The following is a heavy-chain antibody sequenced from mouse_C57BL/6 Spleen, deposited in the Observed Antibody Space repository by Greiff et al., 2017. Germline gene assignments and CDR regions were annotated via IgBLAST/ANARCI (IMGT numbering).Heavy chain of an antibody. CDR1: GFNIKDYY. CDR3: ASYYSNYEGFYYYAMDY. V-gene: IGHV14-2*01. Sequence: VQLKQSGAELVKPGASVKLSCTASGFNIKDYYMHWVKQRTEQGLEWIGRIDPEDGETKYAPKFQGKATITADTSSNTAYLQLSSLTSEDTAVYYCASYYSNYEGFYYYAMDYWGQGTSVTVSS. CDR2: IDPEDGET. D-gene: IGHD2-5*01. J-gene: IGHJ4*01.